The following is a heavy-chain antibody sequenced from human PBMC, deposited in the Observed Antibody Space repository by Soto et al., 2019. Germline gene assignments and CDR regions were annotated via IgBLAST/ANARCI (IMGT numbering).Heavy chain of an antibody. CDR3: ASYGLRSYHDSSDPWSRMDV. J-gene: IGHJ6*02. CDR2: IDPSDSYT. Sequence: GESLKISCKCSGYSFTSYWISWVRQMPGKGLEWMGRIDPSDSYTNYSPSFQGHVTISADKSISTAYLQWSSLKASDTAMYYCASYGLRSYHDSSDPWSRMDVWGQGTTVTVSS. V-gene: IGHV5-10-1*01. CDR1: GYSFTSYW. D-gene: IGHD3-22*01.